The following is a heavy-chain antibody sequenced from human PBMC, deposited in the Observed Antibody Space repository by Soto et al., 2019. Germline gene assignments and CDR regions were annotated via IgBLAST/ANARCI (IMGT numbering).Heavy chain of an antibody. CDR2: IYYSGST. J-gene: IGHJ4*02. Sequence: SETLSLTCTVSGGSISSGGYYWSWIRQHPGKGLEWIGYIYYSGSTYYNPSLKSRVTISVDTSKNQFSLKLSSVTAADTAVYYCARVKSSGYYAFDYWGQGTLVTFSS. V-gene: IGHV4-31*03. CDR1: GGSISSGGYY. CDR3: ARVKSSGYYAFDY. D-gene: IGHD3-22*01.